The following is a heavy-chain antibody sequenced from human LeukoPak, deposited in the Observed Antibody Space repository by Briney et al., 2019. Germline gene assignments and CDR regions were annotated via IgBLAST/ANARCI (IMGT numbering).Heavy chain of an antibody. J-gene: IGHJ3*02. D-gene: IGHD3-10*01. CDR1: GFTFSSSA. Sequence: PGGSPRLSCAASGFTFSSSAMSWVRQAPGKGLEWVSAIIGSGGSTYYADSVKGRFTISRDNSKNTLYLQMNSLRAEDTAVYYCAKHYYGSGSYYDAFDIWGQGTMVTVSS. CDR2: IIGSGGST. CDR3: AKHYYGSGSYYDAFDI. V-gene: IGHV3-23*01.